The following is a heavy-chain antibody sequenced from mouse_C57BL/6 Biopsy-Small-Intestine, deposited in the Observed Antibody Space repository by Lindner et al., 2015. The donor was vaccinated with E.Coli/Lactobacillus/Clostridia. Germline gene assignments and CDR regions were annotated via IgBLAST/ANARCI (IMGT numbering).Heavy chain of an antibody. D-gene: IGHD1-3*01. CDR2: INPDVGST. CDR1: GYPFTNYF. Sequence: SVKVSCKASGYPFTNYFIHWVRQAPGQGLEWMGIINPDVGSTNYAQRFRGRVTMTRDSSTSTVYMELSSLRSEDTAVYYCARDLEKRDGYNGSPESGMDVWGQGTTVTVSS. CDR3: ARDLEKRDGYNGSPESGMDV. J-gene: IGHJ1*01. V-gene: IGHV1-64*01.